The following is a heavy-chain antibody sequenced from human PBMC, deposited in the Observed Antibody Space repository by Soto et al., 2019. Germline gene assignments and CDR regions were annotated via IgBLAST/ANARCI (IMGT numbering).Heavy chain of an antibody. D-gene: IGHD2-2*01. CDR3: ARGLGYCSSTSCYQADAFDI. J-gene: IGHJ3*02. CDR2: MNPNSGNT. Sequence: GSVKVSCKASGYTFTSCDINWVRQATGQGLEWMGWMNPNSGNTGYAQKFQGRVTMTRNTSISTAYMELSSLRSEDTAVYYCARGLGYCSSTSCYQADAFDIWGQGTMVTVSS. V-gene: IGHV1-8*01. CDR1: GYTFTSCD.